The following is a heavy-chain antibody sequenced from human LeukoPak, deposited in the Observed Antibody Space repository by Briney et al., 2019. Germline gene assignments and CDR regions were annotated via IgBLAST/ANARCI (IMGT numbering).Heavy chain of an antibody. Sequence: GGSLRLSCAASGFTVSSNYMSWVRQAPGKGLEWVSVIYSGGSTYYADSVKGRFTISRDNSKNTLYLQMNSLRAEDTAVYYCAREWGNSYMDVWGKGTTVPVSS. V-gene: IGHV3-53*01. D-gene: IGHD2/OR15-2a*01. CDR1: GFTVSSNY. CDR2: IYSGGST. J-gene: IGHJ6*03. CDR3: AREWGNSYMDV.